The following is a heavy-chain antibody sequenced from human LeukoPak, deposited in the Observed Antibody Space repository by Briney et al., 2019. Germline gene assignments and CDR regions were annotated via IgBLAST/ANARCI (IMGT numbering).Heavy chain of an antibody. V-gene: IGHV3-23*01. CDR2: IFPSGGEI. CDR3: AKHLALVGATTTYDY. D-gene: IGHD1-26*01. CDR1: GFTFSSYS. J-gene: IGHJ4*02. Sequence: GGSLRLSCAASGFTFSSYSMNWVRQAPGKGLEWVSSIFPSGGEIHYADSVRGRFTISRDNSKSTLSLQMNSLRAEDTAVYYCAKHLALVGATTTYDYWGQGTLVIVSS.